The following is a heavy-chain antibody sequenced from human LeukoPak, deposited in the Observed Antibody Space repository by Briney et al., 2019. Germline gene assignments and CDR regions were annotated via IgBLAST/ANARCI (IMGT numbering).Heavy chain of an antibody. CDR2: FDPEDGET. Sequence: ASAKVSCKVSGYTLTELSMHWVRRAPGKGLEWMGGFDPEDGETIYAQKFQGRVTMTEDTSTDTAYMELSSLRSEDTAVYYCATDHSYYYDSSGFDYWGQGTLVTVSS. CDR3: ATDHSYYYDSSGFDY. J-gene: IGHJ4*02. V-gene: IGHV1-24*01. D-gene: IGHD3-22*01. CDR1: GYTLTELS.